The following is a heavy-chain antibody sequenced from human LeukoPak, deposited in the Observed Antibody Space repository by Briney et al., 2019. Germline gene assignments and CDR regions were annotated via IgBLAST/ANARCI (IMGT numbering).Heavy chain of an antibody. V-gene: IGHV4-34*01. CDR2: INHSGST. CDR1: GGSFSDYY. CDR3: ARDPPETGH. Sequence: SSETLSLTCAVYGGSFSDYYWSWIRQPPGKGLEWIGEINHSGSTNYNPSLKSRVTISVDTSKNQFSLQLNSVTPEDTAVYYCARDPPETGHWGQGTLVTVSS. J-gene: IGHJ1*01.